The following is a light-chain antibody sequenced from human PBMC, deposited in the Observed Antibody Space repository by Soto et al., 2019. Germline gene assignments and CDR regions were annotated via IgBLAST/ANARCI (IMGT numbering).Light chain of an antibody. CDR1: QSVSSY. V-gene: IGKV3-11*01. CDR3: QQYGSWWT. J-gene: IGKJ1*01. Sequence: EIVLTQSPATLSLSPGERATLSCRASQSVSSYLAWYQQKLGQAPRLLIYDASNRATGIPARFSGSGSGTDFTLTISSLEPEDFAVYYCQQYGSWWTFGQGTKVDIK. CDR2: DAS.